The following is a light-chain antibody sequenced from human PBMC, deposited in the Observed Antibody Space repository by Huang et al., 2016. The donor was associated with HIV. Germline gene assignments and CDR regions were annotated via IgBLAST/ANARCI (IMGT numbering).Light chain of an antibody. J-gene: IGKJ4*01. CDR2: KAS. CDR1: QSISSW. Sequence: DIQMTQSPSTLSASVGDRVTITCRASQSISSWCAWYQQKPGKAPKLLIYKASSLESGVPSRFSGSGSGTEFTLTISSLQPDDFATYYCQQYNSYSSLTFGGGTKVEIK. V-gene: IGKV1-5*03. CDR3: QQYNSYSSLT.